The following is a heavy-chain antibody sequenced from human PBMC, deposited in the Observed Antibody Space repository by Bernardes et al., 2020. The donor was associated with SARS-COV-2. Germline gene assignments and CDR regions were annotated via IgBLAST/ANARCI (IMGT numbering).Heavy chain of an antibody. D-gene: IGHD2-8*01. CDR2: IYTSGST. J-gene: IGHJ6*02. V-gene: IGHV4-4*07. CDR1: GGSISSYY. Sequence: SETLSLTCIVSGGSISSYYWSWIRQPAGKGLEWIGRIYTSGSTNYNPSLKSRVTMSVDTSKNQFSLKLSSVTAADTAVYYCAREWWSCSNGVCYDQNHYYGMDVWGQGTTVTVSS. CDR3: AREWWSCSNGVCYDQNHYYGMDV.